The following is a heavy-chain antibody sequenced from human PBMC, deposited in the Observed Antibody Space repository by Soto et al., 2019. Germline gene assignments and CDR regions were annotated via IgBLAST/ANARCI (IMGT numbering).Heavy chain of an antibody. CDR2: FNPSDGST. D-gene: IGHD1-7*01. V-gene: IGHV1-46*04. Sequence: GASVKVSCKASGYTFTPHHMHWVRQAPGQGPEWMGIFNPSDGSTSYADSVKGRFTISRDNAKNTLYLQMNSLRAEDTAVYYCAREVELELSYWGQGTLVTVSS. CDR1: GYTFTPHH. CDR3: AREVELELSY. J-gene: IGHJ4*02.